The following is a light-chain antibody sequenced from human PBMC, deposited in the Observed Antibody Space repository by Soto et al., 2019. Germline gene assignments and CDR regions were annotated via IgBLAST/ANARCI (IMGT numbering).Light chain of an antibody. Sequence: DIQLTQSPSFLSASVGDTVTITCRASQGISSYLAWYQQKPEKAPKLLIYTASTLQSGVPSRFRGSGSGTEFTLTISNLQPEDFATYYCLQVNSYPRTFGQGTKVEIK. CDR1: QGISSY. V-gene: IGKV1-9*01. J-gene: IGKJ1*01. CDR2: TAS. CDR3: LQVNSYPRT.